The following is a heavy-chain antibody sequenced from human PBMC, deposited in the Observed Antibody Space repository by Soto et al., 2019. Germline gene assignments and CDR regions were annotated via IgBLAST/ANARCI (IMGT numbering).Heavy chain of an antibody. Sequence: SETLSLTCAVYGGSFSGYYWSWIRQPPGKGLEWIGEINHSGSTNYNPSLKSRVTISVDTSKNQFSLKLSSVTAADTAVYYCARRDPQDSGSYWPLYYYYGMDVWGQGTTVTVSS. D-gene: IGHD1-26*01. J-gene: IGHJ6*02. V-gene: IGHV4-34*01. CDR1: GGSFSGYY. CDR2: INHSGST. CDR3: ARRDPQDSGSYWPLYYYYGMDV.